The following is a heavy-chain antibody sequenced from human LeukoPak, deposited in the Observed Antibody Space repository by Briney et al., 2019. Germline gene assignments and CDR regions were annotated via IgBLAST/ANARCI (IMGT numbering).Heavy chain of an antibody. Sequence: GGSLRLSCAASGFTFSSYPLHWVRQAPGKGLEWVTLISYDGSKIYYADSVKGRFTISRDNSKNTLYLQMNSLRAEDAAVYYCARDGGSGWSSAFLDYWGQGTLVTVSS. CDR3: ARDGGSGWSSAFLDY. CDR2: ISYDGSKI. V-gene: IGHV3-30-3*01. CDR1: GFTFSSYP. D-gene: IGHD6-19*01. J-gene: IGHJ4*02.